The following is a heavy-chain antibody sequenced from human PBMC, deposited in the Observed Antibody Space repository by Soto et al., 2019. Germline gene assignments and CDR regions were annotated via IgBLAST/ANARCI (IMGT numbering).Heavy chain of an antibody. CDR2: ISYDGSNK. Sequence: GGSLRLSCAASGFTFSSYGIHWVRQAPGKGLEWVAVISYDGSNKYYGDSVKGRFTISRDNSQNTLFLQMNSLTLEDTAVYFCAKDKGRNIAVAGTQLDYWGQGTLVTVSS. CDR1: GFTFSSYG. V-gene: IGHV3-30*18. J-gene: IGHJ4*02. CDR3: AKDKGRNIAVAGTQLDY. D-gene: IGHD6-19*01.